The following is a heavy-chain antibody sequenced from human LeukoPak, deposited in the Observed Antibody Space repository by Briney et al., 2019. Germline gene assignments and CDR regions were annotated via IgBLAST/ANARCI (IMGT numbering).Heavy chain of an antibody. D-gene: IGHD2-15*01. V-gene: IGHV1-69*13. J-gene: IGHJ4*02. Sequence: SVKVSCKASGGTFSSYAISWVRQAPGQGLEWMGGIIPIFGTANYAQKFQGRVTITADESTSTAYMELSSLRSEDTAVYYCASRILGYCSGGSCYLGYWGQGTLVTVSS. CDR2: IIPIFGTA. CDR3: ASRILGYCSGGSCYLGY. CDR1: GGTFSSYA.